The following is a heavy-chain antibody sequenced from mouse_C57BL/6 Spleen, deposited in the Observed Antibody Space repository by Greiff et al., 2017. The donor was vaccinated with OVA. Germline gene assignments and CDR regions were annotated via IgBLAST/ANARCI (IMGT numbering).Heavy chain of an antibody. Sequence: QVQLQQPGAELVKPGASVKMSCKASGYTFTSYWITWVKQRPGQGLEWIGDIYPGRGSTNYNEKFKSKATLTVDTSSSTAYMQLSSLTSEDSAVYYCAHYYGSSPWYFDVWGTGTTVTVSS. CDR1: GYTFTSYW. V-gene: IGHV1-55*01. D-gene: IGHD1-1*01. CDR3: AHYYGSSPWYFDV. J-gene: IGHJ1*03. CDR2: IYPGRGST.